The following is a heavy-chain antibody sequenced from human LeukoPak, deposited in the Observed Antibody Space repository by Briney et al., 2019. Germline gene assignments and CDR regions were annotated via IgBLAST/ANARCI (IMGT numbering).Heavy chain of an antibody. CDR2: IDPNTGGT. CDR1: GYTFTDYGYY. J-gene: IGHJ4*02. D-gene: IGHD3-10*01. V-gene: IGHV1-2*02. CDR3: TTRLIRGDY. Sequence: ASVRVSCKASGYTFTDYGYYIHWVRQRPRQGVEWMGWIDPNTGGTKYAQTFQGRVTITRHPSITTAFMDLSRLTSDDTAVYYCTTRLIRGDYWGQGTLVAVSS.